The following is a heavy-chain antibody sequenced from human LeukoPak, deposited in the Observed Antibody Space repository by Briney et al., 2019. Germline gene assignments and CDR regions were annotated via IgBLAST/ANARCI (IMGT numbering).Heavy chain of an antibody. V-gene: IGHV4-39*01. CDR2: MYHTGTT. Sequence: PSETLSLTCTVSGGSISSDSYYWGWIRQPPGKGLEWIGYMYHTGTTYYNPSLRGRVTISVGRSKNQFSLKLSSVTAEDTAVYYCARHFGWVGGNVDYWGQGTQVTVSS. CDR1: GGSISSDSYY. D-gene: IGHD3-9*01. CDR3: ARHFGWVGGNVDY. J-gene: IGHJ4*02.